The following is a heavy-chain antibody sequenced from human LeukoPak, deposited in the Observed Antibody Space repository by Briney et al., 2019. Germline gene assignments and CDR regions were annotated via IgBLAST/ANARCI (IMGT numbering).Heavy chain of an antibody. CDR1: GGSFSGYY. CDR3: ARGGPPDIVVVVAATQDSRTLDY. Sequence: KPSETLSLTCAVYGGSFSGYYWSWIRQPPGKGLEWIGEINHSGSTNYNPSLKSRVTISVDTSKNQFSLKLSSVTAADTAVYYCARGGPPDIVVVVAATQDSRTLDYWGQGTLVTVSS. D-gene: IGHD2-15*01. CDR2: INHSGST. J-gene: IGHJ4*02. V-gene: IGHV4-34*01.